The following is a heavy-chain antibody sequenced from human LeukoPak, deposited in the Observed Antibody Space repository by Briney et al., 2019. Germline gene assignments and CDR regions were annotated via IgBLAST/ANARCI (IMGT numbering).Heavy chain of an antibody. CDR3: ARDLPIEWEQLGGAFDI. CDR2: IYSGGST. J-gene: IGHJ3*02. V-gene: IGHV3-66*01. D-gene: IGHD1-26*01. CDR1: GFTVSSNY. Sequence: GGSLRLPCAASGFTVSSNYMSWVRQAPGKGLEWVSVIYSGGSTYYADSVKGRFTISRDNSKNTLYLQMNSLRAEDTAVYYCARDLPIEWEQLGGAFDIWGQGTMVTVSS.